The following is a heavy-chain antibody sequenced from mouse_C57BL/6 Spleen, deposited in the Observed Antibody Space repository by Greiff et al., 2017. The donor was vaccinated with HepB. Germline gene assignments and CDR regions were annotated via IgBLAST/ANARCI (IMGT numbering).Heavy chain of an antibody. D-gene: IGHD3-3*01. Sequence: VQLQQSGAELVRPGTSVKVSCKASGYAFTNYLIEWEKQRPGQGLEWIGVINPGSGGTNYNEKFKGKATLTADKSSSTAYMQLSSLTSEDSAVYFCARGGLGRGPYYFDYWGQGTTLTVSS. CDR2: INPGSGGT. J-gene: IGHJ2*01. CDR1: GYAFTNYL. V-gene: IGHV1-54*01. CDR3: ARGGLGRGPYYFDY.